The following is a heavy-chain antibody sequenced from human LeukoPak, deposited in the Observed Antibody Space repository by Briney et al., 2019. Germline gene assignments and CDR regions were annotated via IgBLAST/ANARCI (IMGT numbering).Heavy chain of an antibody. CDR3: ARATKTYAYDI. CDR2: IKLDGSEK. Sequence: PGGSLRLSCTASAFTFSDYWMSWVRQAPGEGLEWVANIKLDGSEKYYMDSVEGRFTVSRDNAKNLMYLQMSSLRAEDTALYYCARATKTYAYDIWGRGTMVTVSS. V-gene: IGHV3-7*01. CDR1: AFTFSDYW. J-gene: IGHJ3*02. D-gene: IGHD1-26*01.